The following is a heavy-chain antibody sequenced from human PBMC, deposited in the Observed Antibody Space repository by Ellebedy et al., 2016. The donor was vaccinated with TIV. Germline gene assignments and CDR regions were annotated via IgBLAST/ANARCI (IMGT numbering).Heavy chain of an antibody. Sequence: PGGSLRLSCEPSGFTFGSNAMRWVRQAPGKGLEWVSAISGSGSSTYYADSVKGRFTISRDNSKNSLYLQMNSLRAEDTAVYYCATLAAAGTRVDYWGQGTLVTVSS. CDR2: ISGSGSST. J-gene: IGHJ4*02. V-gene: IGHV3-23*01. CDR1: GFTFGSNA. D-gene: IGHD6-13*01. CDR3: ATLAAAGTRVDY.